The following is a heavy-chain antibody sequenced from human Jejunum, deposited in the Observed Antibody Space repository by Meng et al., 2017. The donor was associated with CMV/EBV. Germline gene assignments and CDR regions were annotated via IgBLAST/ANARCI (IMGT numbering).Heavy chain of an antibody. Sequence: GFTFGSYAMSWVRQAPGKGLEWVANIKQDGSEKYYVDSVKGRFIISRDNANNSLYLQMNSLRAEDTAVYYCARNPVTNRRGSHFDYWGQGTLVTVSS. J-gene: IGHJ4*02. CDR3: ARNPVTNRRGSHFDY. CDR1: GFTFGSYA. V-gene: IGHV3-7*01. D-gene: IGHD4-17*01. CDR2: IKQDGSEK.